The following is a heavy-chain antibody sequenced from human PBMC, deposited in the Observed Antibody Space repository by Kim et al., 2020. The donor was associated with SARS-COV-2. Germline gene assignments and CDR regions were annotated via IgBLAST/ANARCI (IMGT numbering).Heavy chain of an antibody. V-gene: IGHV3-23*01. D-gene: IGHD3-9*01. Sequence: GGSLRLSCAASGFTFSSYAMSWVRQAPGKGLEWVSAISGSGGSTYYADSVKGRFTISRDNSKNTLYLQMNSLRAEDTAVYYCAKDYTYDILTGYDYWGQGTLVTVSS. CDR1: GFTFSSYA. CDR3: AKDYTYDILTGYDY. CDR2: ISGSGGST. J-gene: IGHJ4*02.